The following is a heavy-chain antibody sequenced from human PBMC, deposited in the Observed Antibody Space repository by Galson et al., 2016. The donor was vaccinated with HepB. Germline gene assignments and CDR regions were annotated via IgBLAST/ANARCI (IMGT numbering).Heavy chain of an antibody. Sequence: SETLSLTCAVSGVSINTNGCWIWVRQPPGKGLEWVGEIFHTGTTEYTPSLQSRVTVAADKSKNQFSLRLTSVTAADTAVYYCAKIRYSSKDRDQSDYWGQGTLVTVSS. J-gene: IGHJ4*01. D-gene: IGHD6-19*01. CDR2: IFHTGTT. CDR3: AKIRYSSKDRDQSDY. CDR1: GVSINTNGC. V-gene: IGHV4-4*02.